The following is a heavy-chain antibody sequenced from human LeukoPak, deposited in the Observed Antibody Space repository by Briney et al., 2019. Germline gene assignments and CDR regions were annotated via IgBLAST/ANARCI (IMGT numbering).Heavy chain of an antibody. D-gene: IGHD2-2*01. CDR1: GGTFSSYA. Sequence: SVKVSCKASGGTFSSYAISWVRQAPGQGLEWTGRIILILGIANYAQKFQGRVTITADKSTSTTYMELSSLRSEDTAVYYCARDVDIVVVPWVGQEPTYYYYGMDVWGQGTTVTVSS. J-gene: IGHJ6*02. CDR3: ARDVDIVVVPWVGQEPTYYYYGMDV. V-gene: IGHV1-69*04. CDR2: IILILGIA.